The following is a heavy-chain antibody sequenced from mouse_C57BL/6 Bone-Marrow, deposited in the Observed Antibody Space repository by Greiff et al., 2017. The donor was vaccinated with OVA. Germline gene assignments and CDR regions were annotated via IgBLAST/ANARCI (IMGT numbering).Heavy chain of an antibody. V-gene: IGHV1-64*01. D-gene: IGHD1-1*01. CDR2: IHPNSGST. J-gene: IGHJ4*01. Sequence: VQLQQPGAELVKPGASVKLSCKASGYTFTRSWMHWVKQRPGQGLEWIGMIHPNSGSTNYNEKFKSKATLTVDKSSSTAYMQLSILTSEDSAVYYCAGFITTEAMDYWGQGTSVTVSS. CDR3: AGFITTEAMDY. CDR1: GYTFTRSW.